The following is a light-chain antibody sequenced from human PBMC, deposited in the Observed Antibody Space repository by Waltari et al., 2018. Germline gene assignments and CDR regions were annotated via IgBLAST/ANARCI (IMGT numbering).Light chain of an antibody. CDR1: QDITNY. J-gene: IGKJ4*01. CDR3: QQYDYLPFT. V-gene: IGKV1-33*01. Sequence: DIQMTQSPSSLSASVGDRVTITCQASQDITNYLNWYQHKPGKAPKVLIYDASNLGTGVPLRFSGSGSGTNFTCTISSLQPEDSAIYYCQQYDYLPFTFGGGTKVEIK. CDR2: DAS.